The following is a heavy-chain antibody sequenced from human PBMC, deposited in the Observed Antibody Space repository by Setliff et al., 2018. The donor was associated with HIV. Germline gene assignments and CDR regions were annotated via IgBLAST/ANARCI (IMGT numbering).Heavy chain of an antibody. D-gene: IGHD5-12*01. CDR3: ARSEGQWLRPEGALCDY. Sequence: GASVKVSCKASGYTFTSYDLYWVRQAPGQGLEWMGWMSTYNGNTNYAQKVQCRVTMTTDTSTSTAYMELRSLRSDDTAVYYCARSEGQWLRPEGALCDYWGQGTLVTVSS. J-gene: IGHJ4*02. CDR1: GYTFTSYD. V-gene: IGHV1-18*01. CDR2: MSTYNGNT.